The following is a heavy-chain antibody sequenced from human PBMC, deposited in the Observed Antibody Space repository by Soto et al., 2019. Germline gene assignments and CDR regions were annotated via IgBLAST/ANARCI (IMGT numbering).Heavy chain of an antibody. CDR2: SSSDGGST. V-gene: IGHV3-23*01. CDR1: GFSFSHYA. D-gene: IGHD2-8*01. J-gene: IGHJ2*01. CDR3: ARERMLSAIPQRYCDL. Sequence: EERLSESGGGLIQPGGSLRLSCAASGFSFSHYALSWVRQAPGKGLEWVSESSSDGGSTSYPDSVRGRFIISRDRSKETLYMQMNPVSREATAVYFCARERMLSAIPQRYCDLWGRGTLVTVPS.